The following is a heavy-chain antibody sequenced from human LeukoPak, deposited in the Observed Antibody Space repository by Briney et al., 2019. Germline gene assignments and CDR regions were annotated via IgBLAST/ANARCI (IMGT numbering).Heavy chain of an antibody. CDR2: IYPGDSDT. D-gene: IGHD1-7*01. J-gene: IGHJ6*03. CDR1: GYSFTSYW. CDR3: ARSVTGTRNYYYYYMDV. Sequence: PGESLKISCKGSGYSFTSYWIGWVRQMPGKGLEWMGIIYPGDSDTRYSPSSQGQVTISADKSISTAYLQWSSLKASDTAMYYCARSVTGTRNYYYYYMDVWGKGTTVTVSS. V-gene: IGHV5-51*01.